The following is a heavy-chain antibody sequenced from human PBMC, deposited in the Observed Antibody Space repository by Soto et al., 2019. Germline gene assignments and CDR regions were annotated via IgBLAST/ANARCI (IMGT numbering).Heavy chain of an antibody. Sequence: GGSLRLSCAASGFTFSSYAMHWVRQAPGKGLEWVAVISYDGSNKYYADSVKGRFTISRDNSKNTLYLQMNSLRAEDTAVYYCARDRRSSGWTYYYGMDVWGQGTTVTVSS. D-gene: IGHD6-19*01. J-gene: IGHJ6*02. CDR2: ISYDGSNK. CDR1: GFTFSSYA. V-gene: IGHV3-30-3*01. CDR3: ARDRRSSGWTYYYGMDV.